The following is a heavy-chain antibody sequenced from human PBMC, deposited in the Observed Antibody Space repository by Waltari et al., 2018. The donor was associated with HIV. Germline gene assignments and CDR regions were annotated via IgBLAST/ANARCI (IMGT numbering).Heavy chain of an antibody. D-gene: IGHD1-26*01. Sequence: QVQLVQSGAEVKKPGASVKVSCKASGYTFTGYYMHWVRQAPGQGLEWMGRINPNSGGTNYAQKFQGRVTMTRDTSISTAYMELSRLRSDDTAVYYCAREVPYSGSPQEWFDPWGQGTLVTVSS. CDR1: GYTFTGYY. V-gene: IGHV1-2*06. CDR3: AREVPYSGSPQEWFDP. J-gene: IGHJ5*02. CDR2: INPNSGGT.